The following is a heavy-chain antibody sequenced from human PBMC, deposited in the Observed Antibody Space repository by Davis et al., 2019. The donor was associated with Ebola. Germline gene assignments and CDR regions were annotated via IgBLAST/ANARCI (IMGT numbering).Heavy chain of an antibody. CDR1: GFTVSSNY. V-gene: IGHV3-53*01. Sequence: PGGSLRLSCAASGFTVSSNYMSWVRQAPGKGLEWVSVIYSGGSTYYADSVKGRFTISRDNSKNTLYLQMNSLRAEDTAVYYCARDLSQGAGGGWFDPWGQGTLVTVSS. CDR2: IYSGGST. D-gene: IGHD1-26*01. J-gene: IGHJ5*02. CDR3: ARDLSQGAGGGWFDP.